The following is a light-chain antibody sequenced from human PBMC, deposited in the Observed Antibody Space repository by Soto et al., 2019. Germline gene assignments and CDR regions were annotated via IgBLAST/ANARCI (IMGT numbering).Light chain of an antibody. CDR1: SGSIASNY. J-gene: IGLJ3*02. Sequence: NFMLTQPHSVSESPGKTVTISCTRSSGSIASNYVQWYQQRPGSSPTTLIYEDNQRPPGVADRFSGSIDSASNSASLTISGLEKEDEADYYCQSYDATNQVFGGGTKVTVL. CDR2: EDN. CDR3: QSYDATNQV. V-gene: IGLV6-57*01.